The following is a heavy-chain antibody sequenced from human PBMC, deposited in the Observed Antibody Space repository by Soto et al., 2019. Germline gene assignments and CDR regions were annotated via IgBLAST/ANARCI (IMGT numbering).Heavy chain of an antibody. J-gene: IGHJ1*01. D-gene: IGHD1-26*01. Sequence: GESLKISCQTSDEIFNRYWITWVRQMPGRGLEWVGRIDPSDSYTTYNPSLKGHVILSVDKSMNTAYVQWTSLRASDTAMYFCGRDFGSGHADVWGQGTLVTVSS. CDR3: GRDFGSGHADV. CDR2: IDPSDSYT. CDR1: DEIFNRYW. V-gene: IGHV5-10-1*01.